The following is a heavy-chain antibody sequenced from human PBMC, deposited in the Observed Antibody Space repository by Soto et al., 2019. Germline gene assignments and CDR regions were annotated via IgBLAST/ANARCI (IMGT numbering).Heavy chain of an antibody. CDR1: EFTFSSYA. V-gene: IGHV3-30*03. J-gene: IGHJ6*02. Sequence: QLGESGGRGVQPGRSLRLSCEASEFTFSSYAMHWVRQAPGRGLEWVALISFDGRQEYYADSVKGRFTVSRYNSRSMLYLQMDSLPPDDTAIYYCARPIPRWSYHYGLDVWGQGTKVTVSS. CDR2: ISFDGRQE. CDR3: ARPIPRWSYHYGLDV. D-gene: IGHD2-15*01.